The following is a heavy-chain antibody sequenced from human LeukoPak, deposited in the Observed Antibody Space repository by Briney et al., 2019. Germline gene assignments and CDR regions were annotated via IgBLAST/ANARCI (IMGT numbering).Heavy chain of an antibody. CDR2: ISRSSSYT. CDR3: AKVEYYDIRTGFDP. D-gene: IGHD3-9*01. Sequence: GGSLRLSCAASGFTVSSNYMTWIRQAPGKGLEWVSYISRSSSYTNYADSVKGRFTISRDNAKNSLYLQMNSLRAEDTAVYYCAKVEYYDIRTGFDPWGQGILVTVSS. V-gene: IGHV3-11*05. CDR1: GFTVSSNY. J-gene: IGHJ5*02.